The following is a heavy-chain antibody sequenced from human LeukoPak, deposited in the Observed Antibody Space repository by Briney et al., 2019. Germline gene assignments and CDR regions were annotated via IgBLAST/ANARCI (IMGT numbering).Heavy chain of an antibody. CDR2: INPNSGGT. CDR1: GYTFTGYY. Sequence: ASVKVSCKASGYTFTGYYMHWVRQAPGQGLEWMGWINPNSGGTNYAQKFQGRVTMTRDTSISTAYMELSRLRSDDTAVYYCAREAPAVYYYYYYMGVWGKGTTVTVSS. J-gene: IGHJ6*03. V-gene: IGHV1-2*02. CDR3: AREAPAVYYYYYYMGV.